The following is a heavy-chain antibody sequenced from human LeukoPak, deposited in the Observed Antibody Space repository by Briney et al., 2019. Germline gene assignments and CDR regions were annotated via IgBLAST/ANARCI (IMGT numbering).Heavy chain of an antibody. CDR1: GFTFSNHA. CDR3: ARGRKNWYFDL. CDR2: ISFDGTDK. Sequence: GGSLRLSCAASGFTFSNHAMNWVRQAPGKGLEWVTTISFDGTDKYYADSVKGRFTISRDNSKNTLYLQMNGLRAEDTAVYYCARGRKNWYFDLWGRGTLVTVSS. J-gene: IGHJ2*01. V-gene: IGHV3-30-3*01.